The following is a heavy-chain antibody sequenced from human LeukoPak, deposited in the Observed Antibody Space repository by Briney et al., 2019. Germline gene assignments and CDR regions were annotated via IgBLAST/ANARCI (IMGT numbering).Heavy chain of an antibody. Sequence: SETLSLTCTVSGGSISSGSYYWSWIRQPAGKGLEWIGRIYTSGSTNYDPSLKSRVTISVDTSKNQFSLKLSSVTAADTAVYYCARGRVVPLDWFDPWGQGTLVTVSS. CDR1: GGSISSGSYY. J-gene: IGHJ5*02. V-gene: IGHV4-61*02. D-gene: IGHD2-2*01. CDR2: IYTSGST. CDR3: ARGRVVPLDWFDP.